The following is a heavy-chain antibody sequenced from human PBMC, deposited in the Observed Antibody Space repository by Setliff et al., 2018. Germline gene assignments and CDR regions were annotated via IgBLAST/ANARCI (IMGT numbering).Heavy chain of an antibody. Sequence: SETLSLTCAVYGGSFSGYYWSWIRQPPGKGLEWIGEINHSGSTNYNPSLKSRVTISVDNSKNQFSLNLNSVTVADTAVYFCARGVRTGHLDSWGQGTLVTVSS. J-gene: IGHJ4*02. CDR2: INHSGST. D-gene: IGHD1-1*01. CDR1: GGSFSGYY. CDR3: ARGVRTGHLDS. V-gene: IGHV4-34*01.